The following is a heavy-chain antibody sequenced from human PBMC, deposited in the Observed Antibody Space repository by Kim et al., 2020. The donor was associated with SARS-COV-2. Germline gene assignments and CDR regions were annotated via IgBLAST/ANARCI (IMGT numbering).Heavy chain of an antibody. V-gene: IGHV3-23*01. CDR1: GFTFSSYA. CDR2: ISGSGGST. J-gene: IGHJ4*02. D-gene: IGHD6-19*01. Sequence: GGSLRLSCAASGFTFSSYAMSWVRQAPGKGLEWVSAISGSGGSTYYADSVKGRFTISRDNSKNTLYLQMNSLRAEDTAVYYCAKDPGYSSGWYEDYFDYWGQGTLVTVSS. CDR3: AKDPGYSSGWYEDYFDY.